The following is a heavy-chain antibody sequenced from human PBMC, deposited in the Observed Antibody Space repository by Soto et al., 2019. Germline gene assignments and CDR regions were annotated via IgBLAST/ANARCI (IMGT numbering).Heavy chain of an antibody. V-gene: IGHV4-31*03. J-gene: IGHJ4*02. D-gene: IGHD3-10*01. CDR3: ARGYGSGSYYNGPDY. Sequence: QVQLQESGPGLVKPSQTLSLTCTVSGGSISSGGYYWSWIRQHPGKGLEWIGYIYYSGSTYYNPCIKSRVTISVDTSKNQFTLKLSSVTAADTAVYYCARGYGSGSYYNGPDYWGQGTLVTVSS. CDR1: GGSISSGGYY. CDR2: IYYSGST.